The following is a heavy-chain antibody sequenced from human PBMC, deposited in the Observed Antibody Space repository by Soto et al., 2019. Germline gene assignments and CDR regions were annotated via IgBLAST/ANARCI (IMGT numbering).Heavy chain of an antibody. V-gene: IGHV1-18*03. D-gene: IGHD1-1*01. J-gene: IGHJ4*02. CDR2: ISAHNGNT. CDR1: GYAFTTYG. Sequence: QVHLVQSGAEVKKPGASVKVSCQASGYAFTTYGITSVRQAPGQGRQWMGWISAHNGNTNYAQKLQGRVTVTRDSSTRTAYMELRSLRSVDMAMYYCARGRYGDYWGQGALVTVSS. CDR3: ARGRYGDY.